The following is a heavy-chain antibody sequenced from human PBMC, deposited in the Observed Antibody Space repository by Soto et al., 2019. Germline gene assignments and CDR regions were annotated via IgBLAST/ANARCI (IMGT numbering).Heavy chain of an antibody. J-gene: IGHJ4*02. D-gene: IGHD3-16*02. CDR1: GFSFNIYA. CDR2: ISGSGDRT. CDR3: AKASTYEYVWGSFRYYFDH. V-gene: IGHV3-23*01. Sequence: GGSLRLSCAASGFSFNIYAMSWVRQAPGKGLEWVSGISGSGDRTHYVDSVKGRFTISRDNVKNTLYLQMNSLRAENTALYYCAKASTYEYVWGSFRYYFDHWGQGALVTVSS.